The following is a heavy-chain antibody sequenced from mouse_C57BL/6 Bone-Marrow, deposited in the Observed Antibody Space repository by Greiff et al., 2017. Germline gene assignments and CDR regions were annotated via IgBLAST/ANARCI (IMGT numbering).Heavy chain of an antibody. Sequence: QVQLQQPGAELVKPGASVKLSCKASGYTFTSYWMHWVKQRPGRGLEWIGRIDPNSGGTKYNEKFKSKATLTVDKPSSTAYMQLSSLTAGDSAVYDGAREGGNWAFAYWGQGTLVTVSA. V-gene: IGHV1-72*01. CDR3: AREGGNWAFAY. CDR2: IDPNSGGT. CDR1: GYTFTSYW. D-gene: IGHD4-1*01. J-gene: IGHJ3*01.